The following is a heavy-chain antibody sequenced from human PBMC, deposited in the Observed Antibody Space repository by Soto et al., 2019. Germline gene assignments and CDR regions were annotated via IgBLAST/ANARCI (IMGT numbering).Heavy chain of an antibody. CDR3: VPSNWFDP. CDR2: INHSGST. V-gene: IGHV4-34*01. J-gene: IGHJ5*02. CDR1: GGSFSGYY. Sequence: SETLSLTCAVYGGSFSGYYWSWIRQPPGKGLEWIGEINHSGSTNYNPSLKSRVTISVDTSKNQFSLKLSFVTAADTAVYYCVPSNWFDPWGQGTLVTVSS.